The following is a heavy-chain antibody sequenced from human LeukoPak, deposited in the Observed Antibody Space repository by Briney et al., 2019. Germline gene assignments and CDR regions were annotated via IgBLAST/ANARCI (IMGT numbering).Heavy chain of an antibody. V-gene: IGHV3-9*01. D-gene: IGHD5-18*01. J-gene: IGHJ4*02. CDR2: ISWNSGII. Sequence: GRFLRLSCAASGFTFHDYAMHWVRQAPGKGLEWVSGISWNSGIIGYADSVKGRFTTSRDNAKNSLYLQMNSLRPEDTALYYCTKDSVAMVTTSDYWGQGTLVTVSS. CDR3: TKDSVAMVTTSDY. CDR1: GFTFHDYA.